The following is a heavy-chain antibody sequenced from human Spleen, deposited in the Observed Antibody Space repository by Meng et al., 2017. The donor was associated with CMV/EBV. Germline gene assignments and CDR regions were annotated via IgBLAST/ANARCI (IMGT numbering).Heavy chain of an antibody. V-gene: IGHV1-69*10. J-gene: IGHJ5*02. CDR3: AREVRALQAFDP. D-gene: IGHD3-22*01. Sequence: CKASGDTFNRQAFSWVRQAPGQGLEWMGGIIPILGITNYAQKFQGRVTITADKSTSTAYMELSSLRSEDTAIYYCAREVRALQAFDPWGQGTLVTVSS. CDR1: GDTFNRQA. CDR2: IIPILGIT.